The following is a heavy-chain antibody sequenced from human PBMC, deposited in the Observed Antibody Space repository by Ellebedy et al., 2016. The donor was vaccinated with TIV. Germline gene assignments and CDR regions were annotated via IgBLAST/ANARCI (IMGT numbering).Heavy chain of an antibody. CDR2: IIPILGTA. Sequence: AASVKVSCKASGYTFTSYAMNWVRQAPGQGLEWMGGIIPILGTANYAQRFQGRVTITADESTSTAYMELSSLRSEDTAVYYCARDMGPYYYDSSGYDYWGQGTLVTVSS. V-gene: IGHV1-69*13. J-gene: IGHJ4*02. CDR1: GYTFTSYA. D-gene: IGHD3-22*01. CDR3: ARDMGPYYYDSSGYDY.